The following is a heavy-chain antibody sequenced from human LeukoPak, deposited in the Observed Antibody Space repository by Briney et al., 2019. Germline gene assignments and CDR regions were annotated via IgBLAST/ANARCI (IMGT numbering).Heavy chain of an antibody. CDR1: GYTSTGYY. J-gene: IGHJ6*03. Sequence: ASVKVSCKASGYTSTGYYMHWVRQAPGQGLEWMGWINPNGGGTNYAQKFQGRVTMTRDTSISTAYMELSRLRSDDTAVYYCARAGYCTNGVCYRGSYYYYYMDVWGKGTTVTVSS. D-gene: IGHD2-8*01. CDR3: ARAGYCTNGVCYRGSYYYYYMDV. CDR2: INPNGGGT. V-gene: IGHV1-2*02.